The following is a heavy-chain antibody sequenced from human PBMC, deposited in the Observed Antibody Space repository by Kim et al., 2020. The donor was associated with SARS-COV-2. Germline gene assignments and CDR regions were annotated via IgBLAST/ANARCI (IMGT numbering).Heavy chain of an antibody. Sequence: GGSLRLSCAASGFTFSSYAMSWVRQAPGKGLEWVSAISGSGGSTYYADSVKGRFTISRDNSKNTLYLQMNSLRAEDTAVYYCAKGFGELPYYYYGMDVWGQGTTVTVSS. CDR1: GFTFSSYA. V-gene: IGHV3-23*01. CDR2: ISGSGGST. J-gene: IGHJ6*02. CDR3: AKGFGELPYYYYGMDV. D-gene: IGHD3-10*01.